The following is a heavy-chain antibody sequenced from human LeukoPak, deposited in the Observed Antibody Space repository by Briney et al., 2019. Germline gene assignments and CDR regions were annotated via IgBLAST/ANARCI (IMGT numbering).Heavy chain of an antibody. D-gene: IGHD3-22*01. J-gene: IGHJ4*02. V-gene: IGHV4-39*01. CDR3: ARHNPDSSGYFDY. Sequence: PSETLSLTCTVSGGSISSSSYYWGWIRQPPGKGLEWIGSIYYSGSTYYSPSLKSRVTISVDTSKNQFSLKLSSVTAADTAVYYCARHNPDSSGYFDYWGQGTLVTVSS. CDR1: GGSISSSSYY. CDR2: IYYSGST.